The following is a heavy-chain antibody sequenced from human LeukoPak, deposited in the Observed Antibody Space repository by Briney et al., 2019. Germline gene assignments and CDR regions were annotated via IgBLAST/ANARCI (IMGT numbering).Heavy chain of an antibody. CDR2: IYSGGTT. J-gene: IGHJ4*02. CDR1: GFSVSSNY. Sequence: PGGSLRLSCAASGFSVSSNYMNWVRQAPGKGLEWVSIIYSGGTTYYADSVKGRFTISRDNAKNSLFLQMNSLRAEDTAVYYCARDRNYYDSSGYHRVDYWGQGNLVTVSS. V-gene: IGHV3-53*01. D-gene: IGHD3-22*01. CDR3: ARDRNYYDSSGYHRVDY.